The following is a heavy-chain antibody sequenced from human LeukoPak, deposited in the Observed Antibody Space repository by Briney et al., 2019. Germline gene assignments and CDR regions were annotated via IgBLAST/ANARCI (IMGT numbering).Heavy chain of an antibody. J-gene: IGHJ4*02. CDR3: ARGVTAGVDY. Sequence: ASVKVSCKASGYTFTTYHINWVRQATGQGLEWMGWMSPNSGETGYAQKFQGGVTITRNTSISTAYMELSSLRSEDMAVYYCARGVTAGVDYWGQGTLVTVSS. CDR2: MSPNSGET. CDR1: GYTFTTYH. V-gene: IGHV1-8*03. D-gene: IGHD6-13*01.